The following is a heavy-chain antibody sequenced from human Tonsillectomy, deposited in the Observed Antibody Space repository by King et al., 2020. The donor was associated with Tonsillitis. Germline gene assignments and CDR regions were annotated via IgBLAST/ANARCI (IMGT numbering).Heavy chain of an antibody. J-gene: IGHJ3*02. CDR1: GFTFSSYS. V-gene: IGHV3-21*01. CDR3: VRPYCAGGSCYQRNDAFHM. Sequence: VQLVESGGGQVKPGESLRLSCAASGFTFSSYSMNWVRQAPGKGLEWVSSIDRTSNFIYYADSLKGRFTVSRDNAKNSLYLQMNSLSAEDAAVYYCVRPYCAGGSCYQRNDAFHMWGQGTMVTVSS. CDR2: IDRTSNFI. D-gene: IGHD2-15*01.